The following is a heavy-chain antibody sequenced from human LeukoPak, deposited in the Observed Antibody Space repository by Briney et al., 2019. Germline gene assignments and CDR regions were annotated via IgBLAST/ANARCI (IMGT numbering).Heavy chain of an antibody. V-gene: IGHV7-4-1*02. D-gene: IGHD2-15*01. CDR2: INTNTGNP. J-gene: IGHJ4*02. CDR3: ARDTQLCSGGSCYSPFSGFHSRDFDY. CDR1: GYTFTSYA. Sequence: ASVKVSCKASGYTFTSYAMNWVRQAPGQGLEWMGWINTNTGNPTYAQGFTGRFVFSLDTSVSTAYLQISSLKAEDTAVYYCARDTQLCSGGSCYSPFSGFHSRDFDYWGQGTLVTVSS.